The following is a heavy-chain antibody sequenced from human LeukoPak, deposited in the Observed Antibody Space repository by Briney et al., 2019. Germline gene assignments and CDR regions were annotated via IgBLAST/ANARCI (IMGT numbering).Heavy chain of an antibody. CDR2: INPNSGGT. D-gene: IGHD6-19*01. J-gene: IGHJ4*02. CDR1: GYTFTGYY. Sequence: ASVKVSCKASGYTFTGYYMHWVRQAPGQGLEWMGWINPNSGGTNYAQKFQGRVTITRDTSISTAYMELSRLRSDDTAVYYCASSSGWYRYFDYWGQGTLVTVSS. CDR3: ASSSGWYRYFDY. V-gene: IGHV1-2*02.